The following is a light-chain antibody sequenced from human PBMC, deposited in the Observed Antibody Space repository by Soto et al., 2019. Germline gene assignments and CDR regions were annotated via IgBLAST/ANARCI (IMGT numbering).Light chain of an antibody. Sequence: SYELTQPPSVSVAPGETARITCGGDNIGSKSVHWYQQKAGQAPVVVIYYDTDRPSGIPERFSGSNSASTATLTISGVEAGDEADFSCQVWDSSSDHVVFGGGTKLTVL. CDR3: QVWDSSSDHVV. CDR2: YDT. CDR1: NIGSKS. V-gene: IGLV3-21*04. J-gene: IGLJ2*01.